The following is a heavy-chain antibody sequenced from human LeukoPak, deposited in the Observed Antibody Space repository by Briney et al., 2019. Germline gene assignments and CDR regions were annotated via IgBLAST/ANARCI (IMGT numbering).Heavy chain of an antibody. V-gene: IGHV3-21*01. CDR3: AREFVGYDFWSGYYRPSAFDI. CDR1: GFTFSSYS. Sequence: GGSLRLSCAASGFTFSSYSMNWVRQAPGKGLDGVSSISSSSSYIYYADSVKGRFTISRDNAKNSLYLQMNSLRAEDTAVYYCAREFVGYDFWSGYYRPSAFDIWGQGTMVTVSS. CDR2: ISSSSSYI. J-gene: IGHJ3*02. D-gene: IGHD3-3*01.